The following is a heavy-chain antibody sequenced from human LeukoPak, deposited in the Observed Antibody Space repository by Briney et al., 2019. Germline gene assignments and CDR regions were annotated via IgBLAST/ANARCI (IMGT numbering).Heavy chain of an antibody. V-gene: IGHV5-51*01. J-gene: IGHJ4*02. CDR3: ARRISGYYIDY. CDR2: IWPSDSDT. Sequence: GESLKISCKGSGYTFTNYWIGWVRQMPGKGLEWMGIIWPSDSDTRYSPSFQGQVTISADKSISTAYLQWSSLKASDTAIYFCARRISGYYIDYWGQGTLVSVSS. CDR1: GYTFTNYW. D-gene: IGHD1-26*01.